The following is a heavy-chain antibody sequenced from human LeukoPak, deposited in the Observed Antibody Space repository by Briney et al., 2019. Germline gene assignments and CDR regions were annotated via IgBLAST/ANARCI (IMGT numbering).Heavy chain of an antibody. Sequence: SETLSLTCTVSGGSVSSYDWSWIRHPPGKGLEWIGYIYYSGSTTYNPSLDSRVTISVDTSKNQSSLRLSSVTAADTAVYYCARHRTSGWGLDYWGQGTLVTVSS. CDR1: GGSVSSYD. CDR3: ARHRTSGWGLDY. CDR2: IYYSGST. V-gene: IGHV4-59*08. J-gene: IGHJ4*02. D-gene: IGHD6-19*01.